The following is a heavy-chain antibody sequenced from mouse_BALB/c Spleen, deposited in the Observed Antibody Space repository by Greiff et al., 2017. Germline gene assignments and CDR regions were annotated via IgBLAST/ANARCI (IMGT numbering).Heavy chain of an antibody. V-gene: IGHV5-17*02. CDR1: GFTFSSFG. CDR3: ARSYYGSSPAWFAY. D-gene: IGHD1-1*01. CDR2: ISSGSSTI. Sequence: EVKVVESGGGLVQPGGSRKLSCAASGFTFSSFGMHWVRQAPEKGLEWVAYISSGSSTIYYADTVKGRFTISRDNPKNTLFLQMTSLRSEDTAMYYCARSYYGSSPAWFAYWGQGTTLTVSS. J-gene: IGHJ2*01.